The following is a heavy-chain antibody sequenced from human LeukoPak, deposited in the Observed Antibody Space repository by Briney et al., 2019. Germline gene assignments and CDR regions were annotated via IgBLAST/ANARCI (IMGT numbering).Heavy chain of an antibody. J-gene: IGHJ2*01. V-gene: IGHV4-61*02. CDR2: IYTSGST. CDR1: GGSISSGNYY. CDR3: ASYIAARAYWYFDL. Sequence: SETLSLTWTVSGGSISSGNYYWSWIRQPAGKGLEWIGRIYTSGSTNYNPSLKSRVTISVDTSKNQFSLKLSSVTAADTAVYYCASYIAARAYWYFDLWGRGTLVTVSS. D-gene: IGHD6-6*01.